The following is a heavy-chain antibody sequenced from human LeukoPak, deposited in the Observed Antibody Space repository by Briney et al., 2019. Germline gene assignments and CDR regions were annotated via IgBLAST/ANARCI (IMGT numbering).Heavy chain of an antibody. CDR1: GYTFTSYG. CDR3: ARPYYDSSAPPYDY. V-gene: IGHV1-18*01. CDR2: ISAYNGNT. J-gene: IGHJ4*02. Sequence: ASVKVSCKASGYTFTSYGISWVRQAPGQGLEWMGWISAYNGNTNYAQKLQGRVTMTTDTSTSTAYMELRSLRPDDTAVYYCARPYYDSSAPPYDYWGQGTLVTVSS. D-gene: IGHD3-22*01.